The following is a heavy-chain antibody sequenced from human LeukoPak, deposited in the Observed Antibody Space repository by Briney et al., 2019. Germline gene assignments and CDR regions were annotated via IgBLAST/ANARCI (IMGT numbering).Heavy chain of an antibody. Sequence: ASVKVSCKASGYTFTGYYMHWVRQAPGQGLEWMGWINSNSGGTNYAQKFQGWVTMTRDTSISTAYMELSRLRSDDTAVYYCARAGYCSGGSCYDWFDPWGQGTLVTVSS. CDR2: INSNSGGT. V-gene: IGHV1-2*04. CDR1: GYTFTGYY. J-gene: IGHJ5*02. CDR3: ARAGYCSGGSCYDWFDP. D-gene: IGHD2-15*01.